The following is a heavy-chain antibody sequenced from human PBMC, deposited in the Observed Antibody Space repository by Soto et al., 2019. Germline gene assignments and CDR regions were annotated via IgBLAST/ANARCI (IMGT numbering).Heavy chain of an antibody. CDR3: ARDDRSGGY. CDR2: ISAYNGNT. D-gene: IGHD6-25*01. J-gene: IGHJ4*02. CDR1: GYTFTSYG. Sequence: GALVRVSCKASGYTFTSYGISWVRQAPGQGLEWMGWISAYNGNTNYAQKLQGRVTMTTDTSTSRAYMELRSVRSDDTAVYYCARDDRSGGYWRQGTLVTVSS. V-gene: IGHV1-18*01.